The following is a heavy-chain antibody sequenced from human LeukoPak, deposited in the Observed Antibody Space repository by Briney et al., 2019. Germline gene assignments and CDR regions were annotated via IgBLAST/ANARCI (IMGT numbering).Heavy chain of an antibody. CDR1: GASISNGGYY. V-gene: IGHV4-30-2*01. Sequence: PSETLSLTCTVSGASISNGGYYWSWIRQPPGKGLEWIGYIYHSGSTYYNPSLKSRLSISLDRSKNQFSLKLSSVTAADTAVYYCARSPVHCSGGSCYPNLFDYWGQGTLVTVSS. J-gene: IGHJ4*02. CDR2: IYHSGST. D-gene: IGHD2-15*01. CDR3: ARSPVHCSGGSCYPNLFDY.